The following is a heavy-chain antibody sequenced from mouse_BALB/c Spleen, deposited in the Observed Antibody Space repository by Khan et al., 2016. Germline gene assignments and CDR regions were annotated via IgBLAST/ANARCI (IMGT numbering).Heavy chain of an antibody. V-gene: IGHV4-1*02. CDR1: GFDFSRYW. J-gene: IGHJ3*01. CDR2: INADSNTI. Sequence: EVKLLESGGGLVQPGGSLKLSCAASGFDFSRYWMNWVRQAPGKGLEWIGEINADSNTINYTPSLKDKFIISRDNAKNTLYLQMTKVRSEDTALXYCAREWVFLCFAYWGQGTLVTVSA. CDR3: AREWVFLCFAY.